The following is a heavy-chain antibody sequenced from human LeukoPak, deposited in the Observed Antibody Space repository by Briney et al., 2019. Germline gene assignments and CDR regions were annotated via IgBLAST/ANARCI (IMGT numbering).Heavy chain of an antibody. D-gene: IGHD4-17*01. CDR1: RGSISGYS. J-gene: IGHJ4*02. CDR3: AVGRAGDGYFDY. CDR2: IYYSGDT. Sequence: PSETLSLTCTVSRGSISGYSWSWIRQSPGGGLEWIGYIYYSGDTAYNPSLKSRVTISVDTSKNQFSLKLSSVTAADTAVYYCAVGRAGDGYFDYWGQGTLVTVSS. V-gene: IGHV4-59*01.